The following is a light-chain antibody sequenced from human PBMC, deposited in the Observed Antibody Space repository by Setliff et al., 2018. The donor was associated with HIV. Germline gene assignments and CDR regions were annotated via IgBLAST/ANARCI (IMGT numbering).Light chain of an antibody. CDR2: DVN. V-gene: IGLV2-14*01. Sequence: LTQPASVSGSPGQSITISCTGTSSDVGGSHYVSWYQQHPGIAPKLMIFDVNNRPSGVSNRFSGSKSGNTASLTISGLQAEDEADYYCSSYIISSTSVVFGGGTQLTVL. CDR1: SSDVGGSHY. CDR3: SSYIISSTSVV. J-gene: IGLJ2*01.